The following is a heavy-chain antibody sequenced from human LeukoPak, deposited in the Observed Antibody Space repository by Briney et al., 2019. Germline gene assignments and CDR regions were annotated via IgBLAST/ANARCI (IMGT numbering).Heavy chain of an antibody. CDR2: IYYSGST. J-gene: IGHJ4*02. D-gene: IGHD2-15*01. Sequence: PSETLSLTCTVSGGSISSSSYYWGWIRQPPGKGLEWIGSIYYSGSTYYNPSLKSRVTISVDTSKNQFSLKLSSVTAADTAVYYCAKGVVVAAIPHFDYWGQGTLVTVSS. V-gene: IGHV4-39*01. CDR3: AKGVVVAAIPHFDY. CDR1: GGSISSSSYY.